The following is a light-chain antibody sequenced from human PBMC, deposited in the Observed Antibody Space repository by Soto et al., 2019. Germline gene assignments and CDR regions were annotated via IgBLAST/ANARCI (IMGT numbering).Light chain of an antibody. CDR3: QQHNNWSKWT. CDR1: QSVGHN. CDR2: GAS. V-gene: IGKV3-15*01. J-gene: IGKJ1*01. Sequence: ETVMTQSPATMSLSPGERATLAWRASQSVGHNLAWYQQRPGQAPRLIIYGASIGATGIPARFSGSGSWTELTLTISSLQSEDFAVYYCQQHNNWSKWTFGQGSKVYIK.